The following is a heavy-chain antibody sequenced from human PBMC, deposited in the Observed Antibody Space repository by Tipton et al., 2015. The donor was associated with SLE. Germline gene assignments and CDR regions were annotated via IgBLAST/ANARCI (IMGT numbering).Heavy chain of an antibody. V-gene: IGHV4-59*11. CDR3: ARGGYSSGGYGDYFVY. CDR2: IYYSGST. D-gene: IGHD6-19*01. Sequence: TLSLTCTVSGGSISSHYWSWIRQPPGKGLEWIGFIYYSGSTNYSPPLKSRVTISLDTSKTQFSLNLRSVTAADTAIYYCARGGYSSGGYGDYFVYCGQGTLVTVSS. J-gene: IGHJ4*02. CDR1: GGSISSHY.